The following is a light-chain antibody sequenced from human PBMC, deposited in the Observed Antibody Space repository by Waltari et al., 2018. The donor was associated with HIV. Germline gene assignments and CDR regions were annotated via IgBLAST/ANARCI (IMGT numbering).Light chain of an antibody. CDR2: DVS. Sequence: QSALTQPRSVSGSPGQSVTISCPGTRHAIGRHNYVSWYQQHPGKGPKVILFDVSQRPSGVPDRFSGSKSDNTASLTISGLQVEDEADYYCCSHAGASYVFGTGTTLTVL. V-gene: IGLV2-11*01. CDR1: RHAIGRHNY. J-gene: IGLJ1*01. CDR3: CSHAGASYV.